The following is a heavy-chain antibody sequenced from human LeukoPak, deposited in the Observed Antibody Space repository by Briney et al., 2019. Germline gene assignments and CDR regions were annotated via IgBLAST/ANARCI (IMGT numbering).Heavy chain of an antibody. CDR2: ISYDGSNK. D-gene: IGHD2-2*02. Sequence: GRSLRLSCAASGFTFSSYAMHWVRRAPGKGLEWVAVISYDGSNKYYADSVKGRFTISRDNSKNTLYLQMNSLRAEDTAVYYCARESCTSCYIRPDYYYGMDVWGQGTTVTVSS. V-gene: IGHV3-30-3*01. CDR1: GFTFSSYA. J-gene: IGHJ6*02. CDR3: ARESCTSCYIRPDYYYGMDV.